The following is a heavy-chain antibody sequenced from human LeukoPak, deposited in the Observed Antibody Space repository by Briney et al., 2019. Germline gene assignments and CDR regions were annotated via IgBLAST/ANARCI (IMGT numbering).Heavy chain of an antibody. CDR1: GFTFSNYG. J-gene: IGHJ4*02. Sequence: GGSLRLSCAASGFTFSNYGMNWVRQAPGKGLEWVSYISTRSSTIYYADSVKGRFTISRDNAKNSLYLQMNSLRDEDTAVYYCARKDYYDSSGYQDYWGQGTLVTVSS. CDR3: ARKDYYDSSGYQDY. CDR2: ISTRSSTI. D-gene: IGHD3-22*01. V-gene: IGHV3-48*02.